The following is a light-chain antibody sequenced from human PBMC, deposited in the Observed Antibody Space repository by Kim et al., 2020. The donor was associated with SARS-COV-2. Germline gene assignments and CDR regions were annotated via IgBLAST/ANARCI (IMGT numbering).Light chain of an antibody. V-gene: IGKV1-5*03. J-gene: IGKJ1*01. CDR2: QAS. CDR1: QTINMW. CDR3: QQYNHYRT. Sequence: DIQMTQSPSTLSASVGDRVTITCRASQTINMWLAWYQQKPGKAPKLLIYQASNLESGVPSRFSGSGSGTEFTLTITSLQPDDFATYHCQQYNHYRTFGQGTKVDIK.